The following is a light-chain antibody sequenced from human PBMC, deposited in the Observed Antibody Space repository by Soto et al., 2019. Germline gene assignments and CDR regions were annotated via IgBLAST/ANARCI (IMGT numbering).Light chain of an antibody. CDR2: DAS. V-gene: IGKV3-11*01. Sequence: EIVLTRSPATLSLSPGERATLSCRAGQSVTSNLPWHQRKPGQAPRLLIFDASNRATGIPSRFSGIGSGTDFTLTISSLEPEDFAVYYCQQRSNWPPGSTFGPGTKVDIK. CDR1: QSVTSN. J-gene: IGKJ3*01. CDR3: QQRSNWPPGST.